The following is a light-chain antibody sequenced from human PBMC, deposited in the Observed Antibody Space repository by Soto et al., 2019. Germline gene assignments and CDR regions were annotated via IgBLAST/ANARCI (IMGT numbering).Light chain of an antibody. J-gene: IGLJ1*01. Sequence: SSELTQPPSVSVSPGQTASITCSGDKLGDKYVCWYQQKPGQSPVLVIYQDTKRPSGIPERVSGFNSGNTATLTISGTHAMDEADYYCQAWDFTTANYVFGTGTKVTVL. CDR2: QDT. V-gene: IGLV3-1*01. CDR3: QAWDFTTANYV. CDR1: KLGDKY.